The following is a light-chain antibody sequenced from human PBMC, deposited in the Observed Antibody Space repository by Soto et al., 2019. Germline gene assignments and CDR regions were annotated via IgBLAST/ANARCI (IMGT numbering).Light chain of an antibody. Sequence: EIVLTQSPGTLSLSPGERAALSCRASQSVTNDYVAWYRQKPGQAPRLLIYDASNRATGIPARFSGSGSGTDFTLTISTLELFFFAVYYCELHTIRPPFG. CDR3: ELHTIRPP. V-gene: IGKV3-11*01. J-gene: IGKJ3*01. CDR2: DAS. CDR1: QSVTND.